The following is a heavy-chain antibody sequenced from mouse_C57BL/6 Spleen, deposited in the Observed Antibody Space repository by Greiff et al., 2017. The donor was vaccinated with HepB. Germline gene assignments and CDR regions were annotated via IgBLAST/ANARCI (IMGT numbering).Heavy chain of an antibody. CDR1: GYTFTDYY. CDR3: ARSVYDGPWYFDV. CDR2: INPNNGGT. V-gene: IGHV1-26*01. J-gene: IGHJ1*03. D-gene: IGHD2-3*01. Sequence: EVQLQQSGPELVKPGASVKISCKASGYTFTDYYMNWVKQSHGKSLEWIGDINPNNGGTSYNQKFKGKATLTVDKSSSTAYMELRSLTSEDSAVYYCARSVYDGPWYFDVWGTGTTVTVSS.